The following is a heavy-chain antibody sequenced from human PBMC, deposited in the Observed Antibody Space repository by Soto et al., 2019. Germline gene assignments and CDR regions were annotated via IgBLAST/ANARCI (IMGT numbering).Heavy chain of an antibody. Sequence: QVQLQESGPGLVKPSQTLSLTCTVSGGSISSGDYYWSWIRQPPGKGLEWIGYIYYSGSTYYNPSLKSRVTISVDTSKNQFSLKLSSVTAADTAVYYCARVGCSGGSCYPTDYYYYYGMDVWGQGTTVTVSS. J-gene: IGHJ6*02. D-gene: IGHD2-15*01. V-gene: IGHV4-30-4*01. CDR2: IYYSGST. CDR3: ARVGCSGGSCYPTDYYYYYGMDV. CDR1: GGSISSGDYY.